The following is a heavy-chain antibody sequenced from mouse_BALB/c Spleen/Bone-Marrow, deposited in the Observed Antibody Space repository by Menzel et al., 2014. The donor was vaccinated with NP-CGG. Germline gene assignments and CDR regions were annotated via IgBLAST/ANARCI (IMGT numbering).Heavy chain of an antibody. Sequence: EVKLMESGGGLVKPGGSLKLSCAASGFTFSSNGMSWVRQTPEKRLEWVATISGGGNYTYYPDSVKGRFTISRDNAKNNLYLQMSSLRSEDTALYYCARSYYGYDGYFDYWGQGTTLTVSS. CDR2: ISGGGNYT. CDR3: ARSYYGYDGYFDY. CDR1: GFTFSSNG. D-gene: IGHD2-2*01. J-gene: IGHJ2*01. V-gene: IGHV5-9-2*01.